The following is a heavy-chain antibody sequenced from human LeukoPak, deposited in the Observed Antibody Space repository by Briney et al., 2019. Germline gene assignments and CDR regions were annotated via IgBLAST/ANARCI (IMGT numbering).Heavy chain of an antibody. V-gene: IGHV4-30-2*01. CDR2: IYHSGST. CDR1: GGSISSGGYS. Sequence: PSETLSLTCAVSGGSISSGGYSWSWIRQPPGKGLEWIGYIYHSGSTYYNPSLKSRVTISVDRSKNQFSLKLSSVTAADTAVYYCARGTGYSPFDIWGPGTMVTVSS. D-gene: IGHD3/OR15-3a*01. J-gene: IGHJ3*02. CDR3: ARGTGYSPFDI.